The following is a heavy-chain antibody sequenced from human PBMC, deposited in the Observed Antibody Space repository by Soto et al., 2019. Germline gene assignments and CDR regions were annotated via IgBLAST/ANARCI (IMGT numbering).Heavy chain of an antibody. CDR3: ARERSSGWYVDY. V-gene: IGHV1-8*01. Sequence: QVQLVQSGAEVKKPGASVKVSCKASGYTFTSYDINWVRQATGQGLEWMGWMNPNSGNTGYAQKFRGRVTMTSNTSISTAYMELSSLRSEDTAVYYCARERSSGWYVDYWGQGTVVTVSS. CDR1: GYTFTSYD. D-gene: IGHD6-19*01. J-gene: IGHJ4*02. CDR2: MNPNSGNT.